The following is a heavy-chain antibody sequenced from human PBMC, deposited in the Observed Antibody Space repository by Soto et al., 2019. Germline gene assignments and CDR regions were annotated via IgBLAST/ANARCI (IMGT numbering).Heavy chain of an antibody. J-gene: IGHJ4*02. CDR1: GGSISSGDYY. Sequence: ASETLSLTCTVSGGSISSGDYYWSWIRQPPGKGLEWIGYIYYSGSTYYNPSLKSRVTISLDTSKNQFSLKLSSVTAADTAVYYCARVWSSIAVRLFDDRGQGTLDIVSS. D-gene: IGHD6-6*01. CDR2: IYYSGST. CDR3: ARVWSSIAVRLFDD. V-gene: IGHV4-30-4*01.